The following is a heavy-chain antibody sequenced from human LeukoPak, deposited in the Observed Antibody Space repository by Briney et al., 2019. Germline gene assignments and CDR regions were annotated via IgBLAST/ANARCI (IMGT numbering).Heavy chain of an antibody. Sequence: SVKVSCKASGYTFTSYGISWVRQSPGQGLEWMGRIIPILGIANYAQKFQCIVTITADKSTGTEYKELISLGSEDAAVYPCARHEFGLSDYDSSGYPFPHSYYFHYWGQGTLVTVSS. CDR2: IIPILGIA. D-gene: IGHD3-22*01. V-gene: IGHV1-69*04. J-gene: IGHJ4*02. CDR3: ARHEFGLSDYDSSGYPFPHSYYFHY. CDR1: GYTFTSYG.